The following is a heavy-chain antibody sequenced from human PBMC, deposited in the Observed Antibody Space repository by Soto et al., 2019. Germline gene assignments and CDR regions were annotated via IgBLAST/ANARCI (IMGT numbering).Heavy chain of an antibody. J-gene: IGHJ5*02. D-gene: IGHD2-2*02. CDR1: GGSISSADSY. CDR3: AREYYTKDNWFDP. CDR2: IYDSGST. V-gene: IGHV4-31*03. Sequence: VHLQESGPGLVKPSQTLSLTCTVSGGSISSADSYWSCIRQHPGKGLEWIGYIYDSGSTYYNPSLKSRVTRSLDTAKSQFSLKLSSVTAADTAVYYCAREYYTKDNWFDPWGQGTLVTVSS.